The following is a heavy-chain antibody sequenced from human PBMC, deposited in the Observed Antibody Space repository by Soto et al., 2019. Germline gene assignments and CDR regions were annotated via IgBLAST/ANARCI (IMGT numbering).Heavy chain of an antibody. CDR2: ISPMFGAA. CDR1: GGTFNTYA. CDR3: AREVQVHTPAFVD. D-gene: IGHD3-10*01. J-gene: IGHJ4*02. V-gene: IGHV1-69*19. Sequence: QVQLVQSGAEMKKPGSSVKVSCQSSGGTFNTYAMNWVRQAPGQGPEWMGDISPMFGAANYAPKFQGRVTITADESTGTSYMQLSSLTSEDTALYFCAREVQVHTPAFVDWVQGTLVTVSS.